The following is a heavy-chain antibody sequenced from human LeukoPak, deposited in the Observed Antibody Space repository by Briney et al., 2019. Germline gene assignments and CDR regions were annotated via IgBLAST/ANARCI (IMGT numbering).Heavy chain of an antibody. CDR2: XSSSSSXI. J-gene: IGHJ3*02. Sequence: GGSLRLSCAASXXXXXXXXXXXGXXAPXKXXGXGXXXSSSSSXISYAEPAKGRFTISRDNDQNSLYLQMNSLRAEDTAVYYRARDPPIQLWSGTDAFDIWGQGTMVTVSS. V-gene: IGHV3-21*06. CDR3: ARDPPIQLWSGTDAFDI. D-gene: IGHD5-18*01. CDR1: XXXXXXXX.